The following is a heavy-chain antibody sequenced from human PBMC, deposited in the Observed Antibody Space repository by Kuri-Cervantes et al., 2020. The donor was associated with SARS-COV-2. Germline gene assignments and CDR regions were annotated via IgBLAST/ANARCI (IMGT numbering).Heavy chain of an antibody. CDR2: ISYDGSNK. CDR1: RFSFSSYT. Sequence: LSLTCAASRFSFSSYTLHWVRQAPGKGLECVAVISYDGSNKYYADSVKGRFTISRDNSKNTLYLQMNSLRAEDTAVYYCARIGELGIPDYWGQGTLVTVSS. CDR3: ARIGELGIPDY. D-gene: IGHD7-27*01. V-gene: IGHV3-30-3*01. J-gene: IGHJ4*02.